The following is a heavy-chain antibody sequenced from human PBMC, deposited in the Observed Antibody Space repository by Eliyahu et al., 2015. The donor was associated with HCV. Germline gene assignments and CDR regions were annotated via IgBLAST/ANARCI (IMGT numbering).Heavy chain of an antibody. J-gene: IGHJ4*02. V-gene: IGHV3-33*06. Sequence: QVYLVESGGGVVQPGTSLTLSCAASGYNFGFYGMHWFRQAPGKGLGWVALIWSDSSNRYYADSVKGRFTISRDNSRKIVYLHMNSLIVEDTATYFCAKSWRDTATWSYKYYYDYWGQGTLVSVSS. CDR1: GYNFGFYG. D-gene: IGHD3-16*01. CDR3: AKSWRDTATWSYKYYYDY. CDR2: IWSDSSNR.